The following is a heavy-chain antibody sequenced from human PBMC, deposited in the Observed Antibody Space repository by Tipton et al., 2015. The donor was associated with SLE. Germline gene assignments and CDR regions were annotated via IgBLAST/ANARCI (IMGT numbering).Heavy chain of an antibody. Sequence: PGLVKPSETLSLTCTVSGGSISSYYWSWIRQPPGRGLEWIGYIYYSGSTNYNPSLKSRVTISVDTSKNQFSLKLSSVTAADTAMYYCVRERKYVVRFRELVAPDLWGQGTAITVSS. CDR1: GGSISSYY. CDR2: IYYSGST. D-gene: IGHD1-26*01. V-gene: IGHV4-59*12. CDR3: VRERKYVVRFRELVAPDL. J-gene: IGHJ3*01.